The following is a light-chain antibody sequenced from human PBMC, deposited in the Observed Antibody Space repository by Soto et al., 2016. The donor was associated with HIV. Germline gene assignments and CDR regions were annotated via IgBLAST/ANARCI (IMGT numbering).Light chain of an antibody. Sequence: DIVMTQSPLSLPVTPGEAASISCRSSQSLLHSNGYNYLAWFLQKPGQSPQVLIYLGSNRASGVPDRFSGSGSGTDFTLKISRVQTDDVGSYYCMQGRHIPLTFGQGTKVEI. CDR3: MQGRHIPLT. V-gene: IGKV2-28*01. J-gene: IGKJ1*01. CDR1: QSLLHSNGYNY. CDR2: LGS.